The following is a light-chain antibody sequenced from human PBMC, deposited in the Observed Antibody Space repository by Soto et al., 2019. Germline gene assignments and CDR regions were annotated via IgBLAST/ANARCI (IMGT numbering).Light chain of an antibody. CDR3: QQYYSHPLT. J-gene: IGKJ5*01. CDR1: QGISSY. Sequence: AIRMTQSPSSLSASTGDRVTITCRASQGISSYLAWYQQKPGKAPNLLIYAASTLQSGVPSRFSGSGSGTEFTLTISNLQPEDFATYYCQQYYSHPLTFGQGTRREIK. CDR2: AAS. V-gene: IGKV1-8*01.